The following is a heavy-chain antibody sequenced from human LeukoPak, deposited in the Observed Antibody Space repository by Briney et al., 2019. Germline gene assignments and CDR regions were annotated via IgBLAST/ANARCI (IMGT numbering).Heavy chain of an antibody. CDR3: ARERAMVRGQYGFDY. CDR2: IKQDGSEK. CDR1: GFTFRSYC. V-gene: IGHV3-7*01. Sequence: GGSLRLSCAASGFTFRSYCMSWVRQAPGKGLEWVANIKQDGSEKYYADSVKGRFTISRDNAKHSLYLQMNSLRAEDTAVYDCARERAMVRGQYGFDYWGQGTLVTVSS. D-gene: IGHD3-10*01. J-gene: IGHJ4*02.